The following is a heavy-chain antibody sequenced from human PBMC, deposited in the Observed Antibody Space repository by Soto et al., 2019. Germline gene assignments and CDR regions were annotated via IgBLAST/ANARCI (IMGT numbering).Heavy chain of an antibody. Sequence: EVQLVESGGGLVQPGGSLRLSCTASGFTFSDQFMDWVRQAPGQKLEWVGRSTNSANRYNTIYAASVEGRFSVSRDALPNSLYLPMRKLKPEDSAVYFCAGGAISMTPFQLWGQGTVVTVSS. CDR3: AGGAISMTPFQL. J-gene: IGHJ1*01. D-gene: IGHD3-22*01. CDR1: GFTFSDQF. V-gene: IGHV3-72*01. CDR2: STNSANRYNT.